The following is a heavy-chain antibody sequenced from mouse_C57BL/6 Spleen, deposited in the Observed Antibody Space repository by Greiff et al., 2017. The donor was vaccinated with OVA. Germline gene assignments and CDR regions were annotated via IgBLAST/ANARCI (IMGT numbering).Heavy chain of an antibody. CDR3: VGGGNYFDY. CDR2: ISYDGSN. V-gene: IGHV3-6*01. CDR1: GYSITSGYY. Sequence: VQLKESGPGLVKPSQSLSLTCSVTGYSITSGYYWNWIRQFPGNKLEWMGYISYDGSNNYNPSLKNRISITRDTSKNQFFLKLNSVTTEDTATYYCVGGGNYFDYWGQGTTLTVSS. D-gene: IGHD2-14*01. J-gene: IGHJ2*01.